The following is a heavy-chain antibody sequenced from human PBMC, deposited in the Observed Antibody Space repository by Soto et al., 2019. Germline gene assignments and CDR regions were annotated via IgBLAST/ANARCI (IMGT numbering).Heavy chain of an antibody. CDR3: GRGVEVWFGDPNWFDP. J-gene: IGHJ5*02. CDR2: INSDGSSI. V-gene: IGHV3-74*03. D-gene: IGHD3-10*01. CDR1: GFTFSNYW. Sequence: EVQLVESGGGLVQPGGSLRLSCAASGFTFSNYWMHWVRQAPGKGLVWVSRINSDGSSITYADSVKGRFAISRDNAKNALYLQMNSLRAEDTAVYYCGRGVEVWFGDPNWFDPWGQGTLVTVSS.